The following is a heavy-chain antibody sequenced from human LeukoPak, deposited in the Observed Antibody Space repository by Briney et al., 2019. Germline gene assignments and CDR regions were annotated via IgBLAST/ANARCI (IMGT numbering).Heavy chain of an antibody. CDR1: GGSIRTYS. CDR3: ARSYGGYVLDY. V-gene: IGHV4-59*01. D-gene: IGHD5-12*01. Sequence: SETLSLTCTISGGSIRTYSWNWIRQTPGKGLEWIGFTYSSGGTKYNPSLESRVTLSVDTSKNQVSLKLTSVTAADTAIYYCARSYGGYVLDYWGQGSLVIVSA. CDR2: TYSSGGT. J-gene: IGHJ4*02.